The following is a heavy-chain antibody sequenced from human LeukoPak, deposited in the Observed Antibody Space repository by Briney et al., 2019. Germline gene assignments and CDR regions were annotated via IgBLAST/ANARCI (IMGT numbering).Heavy chain of an antibody. D-gene: IGHD2-21*01. CDR1: GYSFSGHY. CDR2: ISPNSGGT. CDR3: AKRGGALSE. V-gene: IGHV1-2*02. J-gene: IGHJ4*02. Sequence: GPSVKVSCKPSGYSFSGHYMHWVRQAPGHGPEWMGWISPNSGGTNYAQKFQCRVAMTRVTSINIAYMEMTGLTPADTAIYYCAKRGGALSEWGQGTRVSVTS.